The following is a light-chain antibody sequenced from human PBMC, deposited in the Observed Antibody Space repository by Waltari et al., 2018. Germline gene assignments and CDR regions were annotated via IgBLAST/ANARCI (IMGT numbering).Light chain of an antibody. V-gene: IGLV3-25*02. CDR3: QSADSSGNTYV. CDR1: ALPKKY. CDR2: KGS. J-gene: IGLJ1*01. Sequence: SYELTQPPSVSVSPGQTARITCSGDALPKKYAYWYQQKPGQAPVLVIYKGSASPSGIPARFSGSSSGTTVTLTISGVQAEDEADYYCQSADSSGNTYVFGIGTKVTVL.